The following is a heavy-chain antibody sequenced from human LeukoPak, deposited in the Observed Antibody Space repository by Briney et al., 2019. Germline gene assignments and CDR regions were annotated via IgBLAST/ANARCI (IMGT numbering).Heavy chain of an antibody. D-gene: IGHD6-19*01. V-gene: IGHV1-69*13. CDR2: IIPIFGTA. J-gene: IGHJ4*02. CDR1: GGTFSSYA. Sequence: SVKVSCKASGGTFSSYAISWVRQAPGQGLEWMGGIIPIFGTANYAQKFQGRVTITADESTSTAYMELSSLRSEDTAVYYCARVGVAGNGRDYWGQGTLVTVSS. CDR3: ARVGVAGNGRDY.